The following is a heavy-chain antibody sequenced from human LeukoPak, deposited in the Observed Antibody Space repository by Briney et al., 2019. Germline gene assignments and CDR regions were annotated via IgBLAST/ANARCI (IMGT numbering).Heavy chain of an antibody. CDR2: IKSDGSSI. CDR1: GFTFSSDW. V-gene: IGHV3-74*01. Sequence: PGGSLRLSCAASGFTFSSDWMQWVRQAPGKGLVWVSRIKSDGSSISYADSVKGRFIISRDNAKNTLYLQMNSLRAEDTAVYYCARARDGYNYLYFDYWGQGTLVTVSS. D-gene: IGHD5-24*01. CDR3: ARARDGYNYLYFDY. J-gene: IGHJ4*02.